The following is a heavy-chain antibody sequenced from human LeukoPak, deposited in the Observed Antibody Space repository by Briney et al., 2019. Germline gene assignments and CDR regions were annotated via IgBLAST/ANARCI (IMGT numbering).Heavy chain of an antibody. V-gene: IGHV4-34*01. CDR3: ARRAARRGRNWFDP. D-gene: IGHD6-6*01. J-gene: IGHJ5*02. CDR2: INHSGST. CDR1: GGSFSGSY. Sequence: SETLSLTCAVYGGSFSGSYWSWIRQPPGKGLEWIGEINHSGSTNYNPSLKSRVTITVDTSKNQFSLKLSSVTAADTAVYDSARRAARRGRNWFDPWGQGTLVTVSS.